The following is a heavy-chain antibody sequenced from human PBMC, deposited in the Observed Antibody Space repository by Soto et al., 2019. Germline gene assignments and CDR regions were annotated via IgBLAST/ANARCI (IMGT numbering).Heavy chain of an antibody. J-gene: IGHJ4*02. CDR3: AREDGVVGSSSAFDH. V-gene: IGHV3-21*01. D-gene: IGHD1-26*01. CDR2: INGRSNYV. CDR1: GITFGSRA. Sequence: GSLRLSCVASGITFGSRAMNWVRQAPGKGLEWVSSINGRSNYVYYADSVKGRFTISRDNAKNSLYLQMNRLRAEDTAIYYCAREDGVVGSSSAFDHWGLGTLVTVS.